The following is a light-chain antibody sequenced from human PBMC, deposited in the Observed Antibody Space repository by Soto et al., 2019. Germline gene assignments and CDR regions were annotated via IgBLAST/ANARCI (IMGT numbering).Light chain of an antibody. CDR1: SSDVGGYKY. V-gene: IGLV2-14*01. CDR2: EVS. J-gene: IGLJ1*01. Sequence: QLVLTQPASVSGSPGQSITISCTGTSSDVGGYKYVSWYQQHPGKAPKLMIYEVSNRPSGVSNRFSGSKSGNMASLTISGLQAEDEADYYCSSYTSSSPCVFGTGTKLTVL. CDR3: SSYTSSSPCV.